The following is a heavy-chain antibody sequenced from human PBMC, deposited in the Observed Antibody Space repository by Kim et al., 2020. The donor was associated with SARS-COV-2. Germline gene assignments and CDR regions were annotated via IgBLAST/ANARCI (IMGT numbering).Heavy chain of an antibody. J-gene: IGHJ4*02. D-gene: IGHD3-10*01. V-gene: IGHV4-59*13. CDR3: ASDSKQEGSGSFDY. Sequence: SETLSLTCTVSGGSISSYYWSWIRQPPGKGLEWIGYIYYSGSTNYNPSLKSRVTISVDTSKNQFSLKLSSVTAADTAVYYCASDSKQEGSGSFDYWGQGTLVTVSS. CDR1: GGSISSYY. CDR2: IYYSGST.